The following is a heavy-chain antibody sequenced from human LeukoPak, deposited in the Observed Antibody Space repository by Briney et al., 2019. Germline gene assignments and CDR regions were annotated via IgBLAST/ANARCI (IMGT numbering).Heavy chain of an antibody. Sequence: GGSLRLSCAASRFSISTYWMSWVRQAPGKGLEWVANIKEDGSEKYYVDSVKGRFTISRDNAKNSLYLQMNSLRAEDLAVYYCVRDPALGVSWGQGTLVIVSS. J-gene: IGHJ5*02. CDR2: IKEDGSEK. V-gene: IGHV3-7*01. D-gene: IGHD7-27*01. CDR3: VRDPALGVS. CDR1: RFSISTYW.